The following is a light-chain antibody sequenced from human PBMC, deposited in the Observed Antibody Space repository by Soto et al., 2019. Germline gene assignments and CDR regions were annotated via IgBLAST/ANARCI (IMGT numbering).Light chain of an antibody. CDR1: SSNIGAGYD. V-gene: IGLV1-40*01. CDR2: GNS. J-gene: IGLJ2*01. Sequence: QSALTQPPSVSGAPGQRVTISCTGSSSNIGAGYDVHWYQQLPGTAPKLLIYGNSNRPSGVPDRFSGSKSGTSASLAITGLQAEDAADYYCQSYDSSLSVYVVFGGGTKLTVL. CDR3: QSYDSSLSVYVV.